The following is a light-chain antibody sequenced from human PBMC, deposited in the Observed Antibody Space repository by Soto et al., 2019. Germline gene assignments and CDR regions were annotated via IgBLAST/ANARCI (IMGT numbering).Light chain of an antibody. J-gene: IGKJ1*01. V-gene: IGKV1-39*01. CDR1: QSISSY. CDR2: AAS. CDR3: QQSYSTPWT. Sequence: SGSLGDRVTITCRASQSISSYLNWYQQKPGKAPKLLIYAASSLQSGVPSRFSGSGSGTDFTLTISSLQPEDFATYYCQQSYSTPWTFGQGTKVEIK.